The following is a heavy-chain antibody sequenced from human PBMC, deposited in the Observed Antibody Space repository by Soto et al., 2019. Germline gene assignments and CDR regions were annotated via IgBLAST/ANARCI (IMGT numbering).Heavy chain of an antibody. V-gene: IGHV2-26*01. J-gene: IGHJ4*02. CDR2: IFSTDAK. CDR1: GFSLSNARMG. Sequence: QVTLKESGPVLVKPTETLTLTCTVSGFSLSNARMGVRWIRQPPGKALEWLAHIFSTDAKSYSTSLKSRIPISKDASKSQVVLTMPNFDPVDTATYYWARIGRYSYGSGSYYNDYCGQGTLVTVSS. CDR3: ARIGRYSYGSGSYYNDY. D-gene: IGHD3-10*01.